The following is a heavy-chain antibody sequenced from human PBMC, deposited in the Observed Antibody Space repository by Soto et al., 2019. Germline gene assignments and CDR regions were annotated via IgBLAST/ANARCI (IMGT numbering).Heavy chain of an antibody. J-gene: IGHJ6*02. Sequence: QVQLQESGPGLVKPSETLSLTCTVSGGSMSSYYWSWIRQPPGKGLEWIGYIYYSGRTNYNPSLKSRVTMSVDTPKSPFALNLSSATAADTAVSSCARRGYGPGFPYYYGMDVWGQGPTVTVSS. CDR1: GGSMSSYY. V-gene: IGHV4-59*01. D-gene: IGHD3-10*01. CDR3: ARRGYGPGFPYYYGMDV. CDR2: IYYSGRT.